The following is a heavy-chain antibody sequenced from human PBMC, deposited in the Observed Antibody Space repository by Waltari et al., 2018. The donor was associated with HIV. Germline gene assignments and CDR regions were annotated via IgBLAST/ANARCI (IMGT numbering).Heavy chain of an antibody. J-gene: IGHJ4*02. CDR2: IMGYNGDT. D-gene: IGHD3-22*01. Sequence: QVHLVQSGAELRKPGASVTVSCKASGYTFPNCGFTWVRQAPGQGLEWMGGIMGYNGDTKYAQKVRRRVTMTTDTSTRTAYLEMGSLGFDDTAVYYCARDHYYGSSGYYSDYWGQGTLVTVSS. V-gene: IGHV1-18*01. CDR3: ARDHYYGSSGYYSDY. CDR1: GYTFPNCG.